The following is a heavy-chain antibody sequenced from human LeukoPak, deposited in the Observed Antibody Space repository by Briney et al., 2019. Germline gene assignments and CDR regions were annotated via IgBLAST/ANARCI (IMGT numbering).Heavy chain of an antibody. CDR3: AATYSGNWEFDY. CDR2: INWNGGNT. Sequence: GGSLRLSCAASGFTFDDYAMSWVRQAPGKVLEWFSGINWNGGNTGSEDSVKGRFTISGENAKNSLYLQMNSLRAEDTALYYCAATYSGNWEFDYWGQGTLVTVSS. V-gene: IGHV3-20*04. CDR1: GFTFDDYA. D-gene: IGHD1-26*01. J-gene: IGHJ4*02.